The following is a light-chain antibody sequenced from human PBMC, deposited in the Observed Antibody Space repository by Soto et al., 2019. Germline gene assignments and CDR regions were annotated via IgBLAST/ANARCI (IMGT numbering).Light chain of an antibody. Sequence: SYELTQPPSVSVSPGQTASITCSGAKLGDKYACWYQKKPGQSPVLVIYQDSKRPSGIPERFSGSNSGNTATLTISGTQAMDEADYYCQAWDSSTAVFGGGTQLTVL. J-gene: IGLJ2*01. CDR2: QDS. CDR1: KLGDKY. V-gene: IGLV3-1*01. CDR3: QAWDSSTAV.